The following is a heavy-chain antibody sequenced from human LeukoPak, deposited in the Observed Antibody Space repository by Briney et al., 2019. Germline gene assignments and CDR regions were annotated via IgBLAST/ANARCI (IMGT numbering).Heavy chain of an antibody. D-gene: IGHD3-9*01. CDR2: IYSGGST. V-gene: IGHV3-53*01. CDR1: GFTVSSNY. CDR3: AREVRNFDWFLFDY. Sequence: GGSLRLSCAASGFTVSSNYMSWVRQAPGKGLEWVSVIYSGGSTYYADSVKGRFTISRDNSKNTLYLQMNSLRAEDTAVYYCAREVRNFDWFLFDYWGQGTLVTVSS. J-gene: IGHJ4*02.